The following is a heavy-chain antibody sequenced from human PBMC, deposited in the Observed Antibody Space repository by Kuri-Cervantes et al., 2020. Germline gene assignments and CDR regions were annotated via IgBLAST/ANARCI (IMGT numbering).Heavy chain of an antibody. Sequence: LSLTCAASGFTFSDYYMSWIRQAPGKGLEWVSYISSSGSTIYYADSVKGRFTISRDNAKNSLYLQMNSLRAEDTAVYYCARGGGTGDFYYYYMDVWGKGTTVTVSS. J-gene: IGHJ6*03. CDR2: ISSSGSTI. D-gene: IGHD7-27*01. V-gene: IGHV3-11*04. CDR1: GFTFSDYY. CDR3: ARGGGTGDFYYYYMDV.